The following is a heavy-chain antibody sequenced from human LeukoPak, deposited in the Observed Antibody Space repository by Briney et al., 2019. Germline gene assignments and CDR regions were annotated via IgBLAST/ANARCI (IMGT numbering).Heavy chain of an antibody. J-gene: IGHJ4*02. D-gene: IGHD3-9*01. CDR1: GGSFSGYY. CDR3: ARVYDILPSYFDY. Sequence: SETLSLTCAVYGGSFSGYYWSWIRQPPGKGLEWIGEINHSGSTNYNPSLKSRVTISVDTSKNRFSLKLSSVTAADTAVYYCARVYDILPSYFDYWGQGTLVTVSS. V-gene: IGHV4-34*01. CDR2: INHSGST.